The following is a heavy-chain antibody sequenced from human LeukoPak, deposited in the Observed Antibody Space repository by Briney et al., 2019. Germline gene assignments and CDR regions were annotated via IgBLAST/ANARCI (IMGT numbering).Heavy chain of an antibody. J-gene: IGHJ6*03. V-gene: IGHV1-18*01. Sequence: VASVKVSCKASGYTFTNYAIAWVRQAPGQGLEWMGWISASNGNTNYPQKLQGRVTMTTDTSTTTAYMELRSLRSDDTAVHYCARFYYDFWSGENYYYHYMDVWGKGTTVTVSS. D-gene: IGHD3-3*01. CDR2: ISASNGNT. CDR1: GYTFTNYA. CDR3: ARFYYDFWSGENYYYHYMDV.